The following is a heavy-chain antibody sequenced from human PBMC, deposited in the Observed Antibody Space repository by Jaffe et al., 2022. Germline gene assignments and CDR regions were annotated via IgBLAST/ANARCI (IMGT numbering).Heavy chain of an antibody. CDR3: ARGQGESNPEGNNWFDP. CDR1: GYTFTSYA. D-gene: IGHD3-16*01. Sequence: QVQLVQSGAEVKKPGASVKVSCKASGYTFTSYAMHWVRQAPGQRLEWMGWINAGNGNTKYSQKFQGRVTITRDTSASTAYMELSSLRSEDTAVYYCARGQGESNPEGNNWFDPWGQGTLVTVSS. CDR2: INAGNGNT. V-gene: IGHV1-3*01. J-gene: IGHJ5*02.